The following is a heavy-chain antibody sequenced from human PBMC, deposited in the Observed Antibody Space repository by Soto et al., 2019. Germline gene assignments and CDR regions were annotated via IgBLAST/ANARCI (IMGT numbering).Heavy chain of an antibody. CDR1: GGPLSNYA. CDR2: IRGFSPYT. J-gene: IGHJ4*02. D-gene: IGHD3-3*01. Sequence: GGPKRHPCIAAGGPLSNYAMNWVRQAPGKGLEWVSGIRGFSPYTFYADAVKGRFSISRDTSQNTLYLQMNSLRADDTAIYYCARWSYLDYWGQGKRVTVSS. V-gene: IGHV3-23*01. CDR3: ARWSYLDY.